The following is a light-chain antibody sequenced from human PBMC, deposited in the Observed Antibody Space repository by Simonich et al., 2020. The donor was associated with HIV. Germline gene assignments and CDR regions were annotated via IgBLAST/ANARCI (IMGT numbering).Light chain of an antibody. CDR3: SSYRRISTWV. Sequence: QSALTQPASVSGSPGQSITISCTATSSDVGGYNYVSWYQQHPGKAPKLMIYDVNKRPSGVSNRFSGSKSGNTASLTISGLQAEDEADYYCSSYRRISTWVFGGGTKLTVL. J-gene: IGLJ3*02. V-gene: IGLV2-14*01. CDR2: DVN. CDR1: SSDVGGYNY.